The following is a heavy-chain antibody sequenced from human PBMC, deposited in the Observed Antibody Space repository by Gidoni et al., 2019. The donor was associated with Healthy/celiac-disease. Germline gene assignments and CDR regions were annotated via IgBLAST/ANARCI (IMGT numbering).Heavy chain of an antibody. CDR2: INHSGST. J-gene: IGHJ3*02. CDR1: GGSFSGYY. CDR3: ARGPPEYDPSPGAFDI. V-gene: IGHV4-34*01. Sequence: QVQLQQWGAGLLKPSETLSLTCAVYGGSFSGYYWSWIRQPPGKGLEWIGEINHSGSTNYNPSLKSRVTISVDTSKNQFSLKLSSVTAADTAVYYCARGPPEYDPSPGAFDIWGQGTMVTVSS. D-gene: IGHD3-16*01.